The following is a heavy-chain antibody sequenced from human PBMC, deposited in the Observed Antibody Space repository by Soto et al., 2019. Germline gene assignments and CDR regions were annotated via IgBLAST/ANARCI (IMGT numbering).Heavy chain of an antibody. CDR2: IVVGSGNT. Sequence: ASVKVSCKASGFTFTSSAVQWVRQARGQRLEWIGWIVVGSGNTNYAQKFQERVTIARDMSTSTAYMELSSLRSEDTAVYYCAALWFGELQNLDDWGQGTLVTVSS. CDR3: AALWFGELQNLDD. D-gene: IGHD3-10*01. V-gene: IGHV1-58*01. CDR1: GFTFTSSA. J-gene: IGHJ4*02.